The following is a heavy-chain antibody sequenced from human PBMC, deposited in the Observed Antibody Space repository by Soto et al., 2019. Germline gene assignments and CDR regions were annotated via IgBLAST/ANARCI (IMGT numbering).Heavy chain of an antibody. J-gene: IGHJ4*02. D-gene: IGHD6-19*01. Sequence: KFQGRVTITRDTSASTAYMELSSLRSEDTAVYYCARDGGYYPPYSSGWVYWGQGTLVTVSS. CDR3: ARDGGYYPPYSSGWVY. V-gene: IGHV1-3*01.